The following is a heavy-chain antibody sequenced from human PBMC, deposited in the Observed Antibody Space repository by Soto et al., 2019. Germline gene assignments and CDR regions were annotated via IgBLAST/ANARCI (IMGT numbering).Heavy chain of an antibody. Sequence: SETLSLTCTVSGGSISSYYWSWIRQPPGKGLEWIGYIYYSGSTNYNPSLKSRVTISVDTYKNQSSLKLSSVTAADTAVYYCARDRAYYDFWSGPVGYYGMDVWGQGTTVTVSS. J-gene: IGHJ6*02. V-gene: IGHV4-59*01. CDR1: GGSISSYY. D-gene: IGHD3-3*01. CDR3: ARDRAYYDFWSGPVGYYGMDV. CDR2: IYYSGST.